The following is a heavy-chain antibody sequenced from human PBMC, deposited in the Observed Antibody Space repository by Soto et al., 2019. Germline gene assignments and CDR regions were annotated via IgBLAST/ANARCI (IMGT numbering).Heavy chain of an antibody. CDR3: ARDPFRELLSDEYYYYYYGMDV. Sequence: SVKVSCKASGGTFSSYAISWVRQAPGQGLEWMGGIIPIFGTANYAQKFQGRVTITADESTSTAYMELSSLRSEDTAVYYCARDPFRELLSDEYYYYYYGMDVWGQGTTVTVSS. D-gene: IGHD3-10*01. V-gene: IGHV1-69*13. J-gene: IGHJ6*02. CDR2: IIPIFGTA. CDR1: GGTFSSYA.